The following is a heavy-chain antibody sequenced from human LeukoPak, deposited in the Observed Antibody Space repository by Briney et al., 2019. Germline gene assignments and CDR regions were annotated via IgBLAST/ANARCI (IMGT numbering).Heavy chain of an antibody. D-gene: IGHD3-3*01. J-gene: IGHJ4*02. CDR1: GGTFSSYA. CDR3: ASCSDDFWSGYYIFDY. CDR2: IIPIFGTA. V-gene: IGHV1-69*05. Sequence: SVKVSCKASGGTFSSYAISWVRQAPGQGLEWMGGIIPIFGTANYAQKFQGRVTITTDESTSTAYMELSSLRSEDTAVYYCASCSDDFWSGYYIFDYRGQGTLVTVSS.